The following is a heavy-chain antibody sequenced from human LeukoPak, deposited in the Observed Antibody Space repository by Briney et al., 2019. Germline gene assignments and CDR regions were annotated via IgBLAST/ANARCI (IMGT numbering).Heavy chain of an antibody. CDR2: IVVGSGNT. V-gene: IGHV1-58*02. CDR3: AARRGIAVNWFDP. D-gene: IGHD6-19*01. J-gene: IGHJ5*02. CDR1: GFTFTSYA. Sequence: GASVKVSCKASGFTFTSYAMQWVRQARGQRLEWIGWIVVGSGNTNYAQKFQERVTITRDMSTSTAYMELSSLRSEDTAVYYCAARRGIAVNWFDPWGQGTLVTVSS.